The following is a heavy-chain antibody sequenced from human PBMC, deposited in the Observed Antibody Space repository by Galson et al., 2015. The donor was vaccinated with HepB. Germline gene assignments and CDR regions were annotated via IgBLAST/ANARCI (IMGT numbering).Heavy chain of an antibody. D-gene: IGHD1-26*01. J-gene: IGHJ4*02. CDR2: IYSDGSST. CDR3: VRDSRGGATNFDY. V-gene: IGHV3-74*01. CDR1: GFTFSSHW. Sequence: SLRLSCAASGFTFSSHWMHWVRQVPGKGLVWVSRIYSDGSSTSYADSVKGRFTISRDNAKNTLYLQMNSLRAEDTALYCCVRDSRGGATNFDYWGQRTLVTVSS.